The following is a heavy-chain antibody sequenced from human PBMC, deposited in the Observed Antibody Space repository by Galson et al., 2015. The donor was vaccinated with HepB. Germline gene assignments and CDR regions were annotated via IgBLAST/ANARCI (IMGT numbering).Heavy chain of an antibody. J-gene: IGHJ3*02. CDR2: ISSSGSTI. D-gene: IGHD2-2*01. CDR3: ATTRVYCSSTSCHYSSCWYGAFDI. V-gene: IGHV3-11*01. Sequence: SLRLSCAASGFTFSDYYMSWIRQAPGKGLEWVSYISSSGSTIYYADSVKGRFTTSRDNAKNSLYLQMNSLRAEDTAVYYCATTRVYCSSTSCHYSSCWYGAFDIWGQGTMVTVSS. CDR1: GFTFSDYY.